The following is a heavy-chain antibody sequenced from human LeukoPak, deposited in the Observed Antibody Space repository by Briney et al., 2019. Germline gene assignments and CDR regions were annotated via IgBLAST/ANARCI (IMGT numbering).Heavy chain of an antibody. J-gene: IGHJ5*02. CDR3: ARMDYYGSRNVNWFDP. CDR2: MNPNGGNT. V-gene: IGHV1-8*02. D-gene: IGHD3-10*01. CDR1: GYTFTAHY. Sequence: ASVKVSCKASGYTFTAHYIHWVRQAPGQGLEWMGWMNPNGGNTGYAQKFQGRVTMTRNTSINTAYMELSSLRSEDTAVYYCARMDYYGSRNVNWFDPWGQGTLVTVSS.